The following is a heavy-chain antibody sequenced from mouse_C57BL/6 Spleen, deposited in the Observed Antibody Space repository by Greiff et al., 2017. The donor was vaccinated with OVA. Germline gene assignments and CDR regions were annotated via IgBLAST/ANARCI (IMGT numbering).Heavy chain of an antibody. CDR1: GYTFTDYY. V-gene: IGHV1-26*01. CDR2: INPNNGGT. Sequence: EVQLQQSGPELVKPGASVKISCKASGYTFTDYYMNWVKQSHGKSLEWIGDINPNNGGTSYNQKFKGKATLTVDKSSSTAYMELRSLTSEDSAVYYCAKEKDGYYDYWGQGTTLTVSS. D-gene: IGHD2-3*01. CDR3: AKEKDGYYDY. J-gene: IGHJ2*01.